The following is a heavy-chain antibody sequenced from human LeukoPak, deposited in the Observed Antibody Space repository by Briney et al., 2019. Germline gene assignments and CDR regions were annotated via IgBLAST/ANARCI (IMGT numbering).Heavy chain of an antibody. CDR1: GGTFSSYA. CDR2: IIPIFGTA. D-gene: IGHD3-10*01. V-gene: IGHV1-69*13. Sequence: SVKVSCKASGGTFSSYAISWVRQAPGQGLEWMRGIIPIFGTANYAQKFQGRVTITADESTSTAYMELSSLRSEDTAVYYCARDVGVWFGELSFWGQGTLVTVSS. CDR3: ARDVGVWFGELSF. J-gene: IGHJ4*02.